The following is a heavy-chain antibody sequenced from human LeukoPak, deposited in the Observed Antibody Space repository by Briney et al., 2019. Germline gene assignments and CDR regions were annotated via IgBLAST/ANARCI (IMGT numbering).Heavy chain of an antibody. CDR1: GGSFSGYY. CDR2: INHSGST. Sequence: SETLSLTCAVYGGSFSGYYWSWIRQPPGKGLEWIGEINHSGSTNYNPSLKSRVTISVDTSKNQFSLKLSSVTAADTAVYYCARNLRDIVDIVVVPAAHFDYWGQGTLVTVSS. CDR3: ARNLRDIVDIVVVPAAHFDY. V-gene: IGHV4-34*01. J-gene: IGHJ4*02. D-gene: IGHD2-2*03.